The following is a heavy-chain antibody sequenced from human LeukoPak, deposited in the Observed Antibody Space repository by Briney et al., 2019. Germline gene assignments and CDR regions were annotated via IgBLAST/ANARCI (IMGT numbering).Heavy chain of an antibody. D-gene: IGHD6-19*01. Sequence: EASVKVSCKASGGTFSSYAISWVRQAPGQGLEWMGRIIPILGIANYAQKFQGRVTITADKSTSTAYMELSSLRSEDTAVYYCARDVIAVAGTYYFDYWGQGTLVTVSS. CDR3: ARDVIAVAGTYYFDY. J-gene: IGHJ4*02. V-gene: IGHV1-69*04. CDR1: GGTFSSYA. CDR2: IIPILGIA.